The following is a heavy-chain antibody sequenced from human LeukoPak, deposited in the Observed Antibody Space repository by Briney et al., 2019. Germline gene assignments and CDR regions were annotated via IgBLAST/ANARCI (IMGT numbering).Heavy chain of an antibody. Sequence: GGSLRLSCAASGFTFSSYSMTWVRQAPGKGLEWVANIKTDGSLTYYVDSVKGRFTISRDNAKNSLYLQMNSLRAEDTAVYYCARDLNWETYWGQGTLVSVSS. CDR1: GFTFSSYS. J-gene: IGHJ4*02. CDR3: ARDLNWETY. D-gene: IGHD7-27*01. V-gene: IGHV3-7*01. CDR2: IKTDGSLT.